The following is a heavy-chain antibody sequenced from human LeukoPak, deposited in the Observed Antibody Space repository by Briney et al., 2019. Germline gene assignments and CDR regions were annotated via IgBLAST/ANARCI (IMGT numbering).Heavy chain of an antibody. CDR2: ISSSSSYI. CDR1: GFTFSSYS. D-gene: IGHD2-2*01. Sequence: PGGSLRLSCAASGFTFSSYSMKWVRQAPGKGLEWVSSISSSSSYIYYADSVKGRFTISRDNAKNSLYLQMNSLRAEDTAVYYCASLGYQLLIFWGQGTLVTVSS. V-gene: IGHV3-21*01. CDR3: ASLGYQLLIF. J-gene: IGHJ4*02.